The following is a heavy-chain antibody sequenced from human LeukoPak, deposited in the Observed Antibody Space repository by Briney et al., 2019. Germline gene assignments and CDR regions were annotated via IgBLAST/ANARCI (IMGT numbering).Heavy chain of an antibody. J-gene: IGHJ6*03. CDR1: GGPISSSNW. D-gene: IGHD2-2*02. CDR2: IYHSGST. V-gene: IGHV4-4*02. CDR3: ARDIVVVPAAIDYYYYMDV. Sequence: SETLSLTCAVSGGPISSSNWWSWVRQPPGKGLEWIGEIYHSGSTNYNPSPKSRVTISVDKSKNQFSLKLSSVTAADTAVYYCARDIVVVPAAIDYYYYMDVWGKGTTVTVSS.